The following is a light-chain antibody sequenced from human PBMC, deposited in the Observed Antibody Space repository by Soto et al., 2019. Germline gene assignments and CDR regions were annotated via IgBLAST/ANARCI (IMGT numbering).Light chain of an antibody. Sequence: QLVVTQSPSASASLGASVRLTCTLSSGHSSYAIAWHQQQPEKGPRYLMKVDSDGSHIKGDGIPDRFSGSSSGAERYLTISRLQSEDEADYYCQTWGTGTGVFGGGTKLTVL. J-gene: IGLJ3*02. CDR2: VDSDGSH. CDR3: QTWGTGTGV. V-gene: IGLV4-69*01. CDR1: SGHSSYA.